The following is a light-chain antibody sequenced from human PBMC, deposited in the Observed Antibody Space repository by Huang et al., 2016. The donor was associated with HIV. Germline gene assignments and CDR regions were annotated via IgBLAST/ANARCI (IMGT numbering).Light chain of an antibody. CDR3: QLRT. Sequence: EIVLTQSPATLSLSPGARATLSCRASQSVSSYFAWYQQNPGQAPMRLIYDASIRATGIPARFSGSGSGTDFTLTIDSLEPEDFALYYCQLRTFGQGTKLEIK. CDR2: DAS. CDR1: QSVSSY. V-gene: IGKV3-11*01. J-gene: IGKJ2*01.